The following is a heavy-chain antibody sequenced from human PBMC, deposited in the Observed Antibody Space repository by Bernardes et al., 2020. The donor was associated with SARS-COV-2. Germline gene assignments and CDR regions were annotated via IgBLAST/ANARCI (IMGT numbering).Heavy chain of an antibody. J-gene: IGHJ3*01. CDR3: ATERQSLTVFGVGHDAFDF. Sequence: GGSLRLSCAASGFTFEDYTMHWVRQVPGKGLEWVSLVSWDGSTTNYADSVKGRFIISRDSSRNTVHLQMDSQRKEDTALYYCATERQSLTVFGVGHDAFDFWGQGTMVTVSS. CDR2: VSWDGSTT. CDR1: GFTFEDYT. V-gene: IGHV3-43*01. D-gene: IGHD3-3*01.